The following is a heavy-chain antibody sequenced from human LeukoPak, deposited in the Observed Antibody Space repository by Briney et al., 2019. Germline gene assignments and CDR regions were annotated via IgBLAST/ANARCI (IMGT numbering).Heavy chain of an antibody. CDR3: ARPYCSGGSCYLYYGMDV. CDR1: GFTFSSYA. CDR2: ISGSGFST. Sequence: GGSLRLSCAASGFTFSSYALSWVRQAPGKGLEWVSVISGSGFSTYYADSVKGRLTISRDNSKNTLYLQMDSLRAEDTAVYYCARPYCSGGSCYLYYGMDVWGPGTTVTASS. J-gene: IGHJ6*02. V-gene: IGHV3-23*01. D-gene: IGHD2-15*01.